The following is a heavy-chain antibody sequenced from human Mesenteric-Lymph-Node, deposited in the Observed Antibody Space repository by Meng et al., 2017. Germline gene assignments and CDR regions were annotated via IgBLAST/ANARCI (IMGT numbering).Heavy chain of an antibody. V-gene: IGHV4-38-2*02. J-gene: IGHJ4*02. Sequence: SETLSLTCTVSGYSISSGYYWGWIRQPPGKGLEWIGSIYHSGSTYYNPSLKSRVTISVDTSKNQFSLKLSSVTAADTAVYYCAREGGTSDYFDYWGQGTLVTVSS. D-gene: IGHD3-16*01. CDR2: IYHSGST. CDR1: GYSISSGYY. CDR3: AREGGTSDYFDY.